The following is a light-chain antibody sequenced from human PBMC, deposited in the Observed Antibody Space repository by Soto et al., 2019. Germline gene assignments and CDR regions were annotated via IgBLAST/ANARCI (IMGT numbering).Light chain of an antibody. J-gene: IGLJ3*02. CDR2: RNS. Sequence: QSVLTQPPSASGTPGQRVSISCSGSSSNIGSYFVYWYQQFPGTAPKLLIYRNSHRPPGVPDRFSGSKSGTSASLAISGLRSEDEGDYYCATWDGSLAAWVFGGATKLTVL. CDR1: SSNIGSYF. CDR3: ATWDGSLAAWV. V-gene: IGLV1-47*01.